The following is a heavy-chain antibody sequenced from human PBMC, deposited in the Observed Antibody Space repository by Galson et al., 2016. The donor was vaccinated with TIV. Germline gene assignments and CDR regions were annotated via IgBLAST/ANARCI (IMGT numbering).Heavy chain of an antibody. CDR3: ARAPPLYYSSWPMDH. J-gene: IGHJ4*02. D-gene: IGHD6-13*01. CDR1: GGTFSSYA. Sequence: SVKVSCKASGGTFSSYAISWVRQAPGQGLEWMGGIISFFGTANFARKFQGRVTITADASTNTAYLELNSLKSEDTAVYYCARAPPLYYSSWPMDHWGQGTLVTVSS. CDR2: IISFFGTA. V-gene: IGHV1-69*13.